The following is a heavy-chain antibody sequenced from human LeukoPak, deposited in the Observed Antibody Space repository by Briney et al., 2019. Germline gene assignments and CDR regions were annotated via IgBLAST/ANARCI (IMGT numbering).Heavy chain of an antibody. CDR3: ARDDAGYSSGWYWVY. Sequence: GGSLILSCAASGFTFSSYWMHWVRQAPGKGLEWVSYISSSGSIIYYADSVKGRFTISRDNAKNSLYLQMNSLRAEDTAVYYCARDDAGYSSGWYWVYWGQGTLVTVSS. CDR1: GFTFSSYW. J-gene: IGHJ4*02. D-gene: IGHD6-19*01. CDR2: ISSSGSII. V-gene: IGHV3-48*04.